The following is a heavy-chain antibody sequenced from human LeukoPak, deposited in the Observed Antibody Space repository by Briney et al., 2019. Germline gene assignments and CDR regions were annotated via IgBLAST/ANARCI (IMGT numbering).Heavy chain of an antibody. V-gene: IGHV3-7*05. Sequence: PGGSQRLSCAASGFTFSRYWMGWARQAPGKGLEWVATIKEDGGEKYYVDSVKGRFTISRDNAKNSLFLQMNSLRAEDTAVYYCAVHNGGYWGQGTLVTVSP. J-gene: IGHJ4*02. CDR3: AVHNGGY. D-gene: IGHD2-8*01. CDR1: GFTFSRYW. CDR2: IKEDGGEK.